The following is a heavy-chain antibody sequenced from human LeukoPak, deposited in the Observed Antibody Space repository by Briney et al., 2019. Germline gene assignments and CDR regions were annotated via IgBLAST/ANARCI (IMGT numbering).Heavy chain of an antibody. CDR3: AKDCFPTSGYIFEFDY. D-gene: IGHD3-22*01. CDR1: GFTFSSYA. Sequence: GGSLRLSCAASGFTFSSYAMSWVRQAPGKGLEWVSAISGSGGSTYYADSVKGRFTISRDNSKNTLYLQMNSLRAEDTAVYYCAKDCFPTSGYIFEFDYWGQGTLVTVSS. CDR2: ISGSGGST. V-gene: IGHV3-23*01. J-gene: IGHJ4*02.